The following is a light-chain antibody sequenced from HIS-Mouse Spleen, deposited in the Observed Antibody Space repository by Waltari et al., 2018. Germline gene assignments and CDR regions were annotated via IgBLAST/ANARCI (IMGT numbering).Light chain of an antibody. Sequence: QSALTQPASVSGSPGQSITISCTGTSSAVGGSDYCSRYQHHPGKAPKIMIYDFSNRPSGVSNRFSGSKSGNTASLTISGLQAEDEADYYCSSYTSSSFNVVFGGGTKLTVL. CDR2: DFS. CDR3: SSYTSSSFNVV. V-gene: IGLV2-14*03. J-gene: IGLJ2*01. CDR1: SSAVGGSDY.